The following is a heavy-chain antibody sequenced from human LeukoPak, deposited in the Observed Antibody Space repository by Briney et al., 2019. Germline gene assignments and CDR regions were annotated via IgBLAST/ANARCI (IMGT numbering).Heavy chain of an antibody. J-gene: IGHJ4*02. CDR3: ARDRRSSRYYYDSSGYSDY. V-gene: IGHV1-69*13. CDR2: IIPIFGTA. CDR1: GGTFSSYA. D-gene: IGHD3-22*01. Sequence: SVKVSCKASGGTFSSYAISWVRQAPGQGLEWMGGIIPIFGTANYAQKFQGRVTITADESTSTAYMELSSLRSEDTAVYYCARDRRSSRYYYDSSGYSDYWGQGTLVTVSS.